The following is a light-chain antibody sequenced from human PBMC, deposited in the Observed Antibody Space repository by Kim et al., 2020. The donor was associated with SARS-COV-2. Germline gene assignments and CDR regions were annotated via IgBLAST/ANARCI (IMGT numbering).Light chain of an antibody. Sequence: EIVLTQSPATLSLSPGERATLSCRASQSVSSYLAWYQQKPGQAPRLLIYDASNRATGIPARFSGSGSGTDFTLTISSLEPEDFAVYYCQQRSNPYTFGQETKLEI. CDR1: QSVSSY. V-gene: IGKV3-11*01. J-gene: IGKJ2*01. CDR2: DAS. CDR3: QQRSNPYT.